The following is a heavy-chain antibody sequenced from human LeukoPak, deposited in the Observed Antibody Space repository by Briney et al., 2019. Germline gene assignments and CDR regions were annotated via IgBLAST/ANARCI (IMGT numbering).Heavy chain of an antibody. CDR1: GFTFNNYG. D-gene: IGHD3-10*01. Sequence: GGSLRLSCAASGFTFNNYGMHWVRQAPGKGLEWVSIISYDGSNTYYADSVKGRFTISRDNSKTTLYLQMNSLRAEDTAVYYCANGNYYGSGSYADHWGQGTLVTVSS. J-gene: IGHJ4*02. CDR3: ANGNYYGSGSYADH. CDR2: ISYDGSNT. V-gene: IGHV3-30*18.